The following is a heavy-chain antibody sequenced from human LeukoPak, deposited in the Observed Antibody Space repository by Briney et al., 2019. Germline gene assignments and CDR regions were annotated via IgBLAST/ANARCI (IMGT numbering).Heavy chain of an antibody. D-gene: IGHD1-26*01. V-gene: IGHV3-64*01. CDR1: GFTFSSYA. CDR2: ISSNGGST. Sequence: PGGSLRLSCAAFGFTFSSYAMHWVRQAPGKGLEYVSAISSNGGSTYYANSVKGRFSISRDNSKNTLYLQMGSLRAEDMAVYYWARGEGGGSGTIPYYWGQGTLVTVSS. CDR3: ARGEGGGSGTIPYY. J-gene: IGHJ4*02.